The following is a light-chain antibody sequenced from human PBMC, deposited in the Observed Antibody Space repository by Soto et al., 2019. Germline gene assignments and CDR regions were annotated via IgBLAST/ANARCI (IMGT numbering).Light chain of an antibody. Sequence: QSALTQPPSASGSPGQSVTISCTGTSSDVGAYNYVSWYQQHAGKAPKLVIYEVTKRPSGVPDRFSGSKSANTASLTVSGLQAEDDAEYYCISVESSNTWVFGGGNKLAVL. CDR3: ISVESSNTWV. V-gene: IGLV2-8*01. J-gene: IGLJ3*02. CDR2: EVT. CDR1: SSDVGAYNY.